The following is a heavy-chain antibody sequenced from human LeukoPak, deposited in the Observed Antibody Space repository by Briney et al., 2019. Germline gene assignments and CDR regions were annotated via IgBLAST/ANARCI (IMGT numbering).Heavy chain of an antibody. V-gene: IGHV3-21*04. J-gene: IGHJ4*02. Sequence: GGSLRLSCAASGFTFSSYSMNWVRQAPGKGLEWVSSISSSSSYIYYADSVEGRFTISRDSSKNTVYLHMNSLRGEDTAVYYCARGTSGAYYQFDYWGQGALVTVSS. CDR2: ISSSSSYI. CDR3: ARGTSGAYYQFDY. CDR1: GFTFSSYS. D-gene: IGHD1-26*01.